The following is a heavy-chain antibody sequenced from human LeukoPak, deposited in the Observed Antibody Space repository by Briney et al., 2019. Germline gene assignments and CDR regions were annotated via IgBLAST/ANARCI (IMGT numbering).Heavy chain of an antibody. J-gene: IGHJ5*02. CDR2: IYTSGST. CDR1: GGSISSYY. V-gene: IGHV4-4*07. Sequence: SETLSLTCTVSGGSISSYYWSWIRQPAGKGLEWIGRIYTSGSTNYNPSLKSRVTMSVDTSKNQFSLKLSSVSAADTAVYYCARDSSGWSYNWFDPWGQGTLVTVSS. D-gene: IGHD6-19*01. CDR3: ARDSSGWSYNWFDP.